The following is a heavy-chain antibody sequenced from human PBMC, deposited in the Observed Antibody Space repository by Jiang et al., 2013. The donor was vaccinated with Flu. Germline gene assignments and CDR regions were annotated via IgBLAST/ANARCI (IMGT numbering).Heavy chain of an antibody. J-gene: IGHJ4*02. CDR2: IYYTGST. CDR3: ARRRVRVGFDY. Sequence: LLKPSETLSLTCTVSGDSISSSSYYWGWIRQPPGKGLEWIGSIYYTGSTYYTSSLKSRVTISVDTSKKQFSLKLSSVTAADTAVYYCARRRVRVGFDYWGQGTLVTVSS. V-gene: IGHV4-39*01. CDR1: GDSISSSSYY. D-gene: IGHD3-22*01.